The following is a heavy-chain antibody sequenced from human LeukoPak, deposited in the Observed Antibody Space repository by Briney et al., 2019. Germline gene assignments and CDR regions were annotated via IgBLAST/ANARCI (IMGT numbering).Heavy chain of an antibody. D-gene: IGHD5-24*01. Sequence: GGSLRLSCAASGFTFSSYAMSWVRQAPGKGLEWVSAISGSGDRTHYADSVKGRFTISRDNSKNTLYLQMNSLRAEDTAVYYCAKSRDGYNWPYYYGMDVWGQGTTVTVSS. CDR1: GFTFSSYA. V-gene: IGHV3-23*01. CDR3: AKSRDGYNWPYYYGMDV. J-gene: IGHJ6*02. CDR2: ISGSGDRT.